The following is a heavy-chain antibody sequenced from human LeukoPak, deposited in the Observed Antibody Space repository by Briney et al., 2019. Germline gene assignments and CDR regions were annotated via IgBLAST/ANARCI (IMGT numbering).Heavy chain of an antibody. D-gene: IGHD1-26*01. CDR1: GLTFSDYW. J-gene: IGHJ4*02. CDR3: ARGGGSYGKFVY. V-gene: IGHV3-7*01. Sequence: GGSLRLSCAASGLTFSDYWMSWVRQAPGKGLEWVANIKQDGSEKYYVDSVKGRFTISRDNAKNSLYLQMNSLRVEDTAVYYCARGGGSYGKFVYWGQGTLVTVSS. CDR2: IKQDGSEK.